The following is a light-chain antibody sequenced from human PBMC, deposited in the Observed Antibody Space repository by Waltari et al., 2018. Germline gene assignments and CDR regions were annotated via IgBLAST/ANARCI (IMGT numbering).Light chain of an antibody. CDR3: AAWDDSLSRWL. CDR2: RNN. CDR1: SSNIGSNY. Sequence: QSVLTQPPSPSVTPGQRVTIPCAGGSSNIGSNYVYRYQHVPGAAPKLLIYRNNQRRAGVPDRFSGSKSGTSASLTISGHRSEDEADYYCAAWDDSLSRWLLGGGTKLTVL. V-gene: IGLV1-47*01. J-gene: IGLJ3*02.